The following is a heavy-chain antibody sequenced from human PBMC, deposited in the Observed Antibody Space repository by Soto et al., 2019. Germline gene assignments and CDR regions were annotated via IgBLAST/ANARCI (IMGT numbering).Heavy chain of an antibody. Sequence: HLVQSGAEVKKPGASVKVSCKTSGYSFTRNAIHWLRQAPGQRLEWIGKIDAGNGNTKYSQNFQGRVTITRDTSASASYLELSTLRSEDTSIYYCARAATDYSRVDYWGQGTLVTVSS. D-gene: IGHD3-9*01. CDR1: GYSFTRNA. J-gene: IGHJ4*02. CDR2: IDAGNGNT. V-gene: IGHV1-3*01. CDR3: ARAATDYSRVDY.